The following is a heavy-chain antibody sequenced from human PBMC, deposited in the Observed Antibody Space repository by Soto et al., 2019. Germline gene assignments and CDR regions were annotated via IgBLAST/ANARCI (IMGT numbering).Heavy chain of an antibody. Sequence: SVKVSCKASGGTFSSYAISWVRQAPGQGLEWMGGIIPIFGTANYAQKFQGRVTITADESTSTAYMELSSLRSEDTAVYYCARVVDNWNVGWFDPWGQGTLVTVSS. V-gene: IGHV1-69*13. J-gene: IGHJ5*02. CDR3: ARVVDNWNVGWFDP. CDR1: GGTFSSYA. D-gene: IGHD1-20*01. CDR2: IIPIFGTA.